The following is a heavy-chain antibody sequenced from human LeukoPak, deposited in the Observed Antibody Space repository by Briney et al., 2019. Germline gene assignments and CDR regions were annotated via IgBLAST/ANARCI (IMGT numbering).Heavy chain of an antibody. Sequence: GGSLRLSCAASGFTFDDHGMSWVRRVPGKGLEWVSGINWNGGSTGYADSVKGRFTISRDNAKNSLYLQMSSLRAEDTALYYCAKDHLAYCGGDCHGPIDYWGQGTLVTVSS. CDR1: GFTFDDHG. D-gene: IGHD2-21*02. V-gene: IGHV3-20*04. J-gene: IGHJ4*02. CDR2: INWNGGST. CDR3: AKDHLAYCGGDCHGPIDY.